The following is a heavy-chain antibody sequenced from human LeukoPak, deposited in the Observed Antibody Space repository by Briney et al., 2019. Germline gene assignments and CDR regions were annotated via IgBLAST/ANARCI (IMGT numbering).Heavy chain of an antibody. CDR2: FYYGGST. D-gene: IGHD3-22*01. J-gene: IGHJ4*02. CDR1: GGSISSYY. Sequence: SATQSLTCTASGGSISSYYCSWLRLPPGERLEWVGYFYYGGSTRYNPSFKSLVPISVVTSKNQFSLKLSSVAAADTAVDYCARVVKGLASSGYVDYWGQGTLVTVST. CDR3: ARVVKGLASSGYVDY. V-gene: IGHV4-59*01.